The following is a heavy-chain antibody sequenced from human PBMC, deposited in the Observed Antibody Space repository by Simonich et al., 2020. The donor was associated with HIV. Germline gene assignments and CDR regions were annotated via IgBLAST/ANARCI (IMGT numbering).Heavy chain of an antibody. CDR1: GGSFSGYF. V-gene: IGHV4-34*01. CDR3: ARHRRVGATTGDAFDI. D-gene: IGHD1-26*01. Sequence: QVQLQQWGAGLLKPSETLSLTCAVYGGSFSGYFWSWIRQPPGRGLEWIAEINHSGSTNYNPSLKRRLTISVDTSKNQFSLKLRSVTAADTAVYYCARHRRVGATTGDAFDIWGQGTMVTVSS. J-gene: IGHJ3*02. CDR2: INHSGST.